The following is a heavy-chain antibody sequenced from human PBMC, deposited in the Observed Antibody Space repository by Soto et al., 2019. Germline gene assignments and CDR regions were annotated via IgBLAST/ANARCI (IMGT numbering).Heavy chain of an antibody. CDR2: INHSGST. CDR1: GGSFSGYY. V-gene: IGHV4-34*01. Sequence: SETLSLTCAVYGGSFSGYYWSWIRQPPGKGLEWIGEINHSGSTNYNPSLKSRVTISVDTSKNQFSLKLSSVTAADTAVYYCARAFHFWSPTNLDYWGQGTLVTVSS. D-gene: IGHD3-3*02. J-gene: IGHJ4*02. CDR3: ARAFHFWSPTNLDY.